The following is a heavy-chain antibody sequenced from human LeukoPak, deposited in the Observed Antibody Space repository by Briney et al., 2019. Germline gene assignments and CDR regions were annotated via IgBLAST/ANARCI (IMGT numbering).Heavy chain of an antibody. CDR1: GYTFTGYY. CDR3: ARARRPAGYYFDY. J-gene: IGHJ4*02. V-gene: IGHV1-2*06. CDR2: INPNSGGT. Sequence: GASVKVSCKASGYTFTGYYMHWVRLAPGQGLEWMGRINPNSGGTNYAQKFQGRVTMTRDTSISTAYMELSRLRSDDTAVYYCARARRPAGYYFDYWGQGTLVTVSS.